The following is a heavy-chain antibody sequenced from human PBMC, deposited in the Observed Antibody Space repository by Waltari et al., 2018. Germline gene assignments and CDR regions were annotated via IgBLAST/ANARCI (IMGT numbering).Heavy chain of an antibody. Sequence: QVQLVQSGAEVKKPGSSVKVSCKASGGTFSSYALSWVRPAPGQGLEWMGGIIPIFGTANYAQKFQGRVTITADESTSTAYMELSSLRSEDTAVYYCAKCITMVVRGVILYYGMDVWGQGTTVTVSS. CDR1: GGTFSSYA. D-gene: IGHD3-10*01. CDR3: AKCITMVVRGVILYYGMDV. CDR2: IIPIFGTA. V-gene: IGHV1-69*01. J-gene: IGHJ6*02.